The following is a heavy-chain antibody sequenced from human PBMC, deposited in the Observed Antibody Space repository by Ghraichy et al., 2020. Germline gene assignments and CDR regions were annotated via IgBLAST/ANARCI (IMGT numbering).Heavy chain of an antibody. V-gene: IGHV3-23*01. J-gene: IGHJ3*02. CDR3: AKVPNYDFWSGYSSAFDI. D-gene: IGHD3-3*01. CDR1: GFTFSSYA. Sequence: GGSLRLSCAASGFTFSSYAMSWVRQAPGKGLEWVSAISGSGGSTYYADSVKGRFTISRDNSKNTLYLQMNSLRAEDTAVYYCAKVPNYDFWSGYSSAFDIWGQGTMVTVSS. CDR2: ISGSGGST.